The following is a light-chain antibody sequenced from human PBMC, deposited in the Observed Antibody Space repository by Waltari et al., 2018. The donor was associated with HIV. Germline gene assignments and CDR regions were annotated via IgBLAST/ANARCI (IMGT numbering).Light chain of an antibody. Sequence: AIQLTQSPSSPSASVGDRVTITCRVSLEISGALAWYQQKPGKPPKLLIHEASSFETGVPSKFSGGGAGADFTLTISSLQPEDFATYYCQQYNSYPLTFGAGTTVEMK. J-gene: IGKJ4*01. V-gene: IGKV1-13*02. CDR2: EAS. CDR1: LEISGA. CDR3: QQYNSYPLT.